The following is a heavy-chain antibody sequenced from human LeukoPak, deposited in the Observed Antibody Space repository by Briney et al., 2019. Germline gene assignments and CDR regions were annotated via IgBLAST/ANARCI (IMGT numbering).Heavy chain of an antibody. CDR2: IDYSGSS. V-gene: IGHV4-59*01. Sequence: PSETLSLTCTVSGGSINSYYWSWIRQSPEKGLEWIAYIDYSGSSNYNPSLKSRVSISIDTSKNQFSLRLTSVTAADTAVYYCARVSVVAAINWFDPWGQGTLVTVSS. CDR1: GGSINSYY. J-gene: IGHJ5*02. CDR3: ARVSVVAAINWFDP. D-gene: IGHD2-15*01.